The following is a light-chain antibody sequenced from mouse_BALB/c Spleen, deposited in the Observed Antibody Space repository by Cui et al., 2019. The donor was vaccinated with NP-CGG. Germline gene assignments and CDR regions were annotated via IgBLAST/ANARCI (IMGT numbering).Light chain of an antibody. J-gene: IGLJ1*01. CDR3: ALWYSNHWV. CDR1: TGAVTTSNY. CDR2: GTN. Sequence: QAVVTPESALTTSPGETVTLTCRSSTGAVTTSNYANGVQEKPSHLFTGLIGGTNNRAPGVPARFSGSLIGDKAALTITGAQTEDEAIYFCALWYSNHWVFGGGTKLTVL. V-gene: IGLV1*01.